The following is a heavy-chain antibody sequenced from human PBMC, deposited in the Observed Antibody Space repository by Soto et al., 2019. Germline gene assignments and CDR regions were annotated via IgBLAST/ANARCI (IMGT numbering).Heavy chain of an antibody. V-gene: IGHV3-9*01. CDR2: ISWNSGSI. CDR1: GFTFDDYA. D-gene: IGHD4-17*01. CDR3: AKEFYGDYGSGAFDI. Sequence: EVQLVESGGGLVQPGGSLRLSCAASGFTFDDYAIHWVRQAPGKGLEWVSGISWNSGSIGYADSVKGRFTISRDNAKYTLCVQKNSLRAGDTALYYCAKEFYGDYGSGAFDIWGQGTMVTVSS. J-gene: IGHJ3*02.